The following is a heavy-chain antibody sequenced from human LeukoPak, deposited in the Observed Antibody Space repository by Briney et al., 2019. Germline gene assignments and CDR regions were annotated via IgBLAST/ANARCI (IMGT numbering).Heavy chain of an antibody. Sequence: SETLSLTCTVSGGSISSYYWSWIRQPPGKGLEWIGYIYYSGSTNYNPSLKSRVTISVDTSKNQFSLKLSSVTAADTAVYYCARDCSGGSCYPWGQGTLVTVSS. D-gene: IGHD2-15*01. CDR2: IYYSGST. V-gene: IGHV4-59*01. CDR1: GGSISSYY. J-gene: IGHJ5*02. CDR3: ARDCSGGSCYP.